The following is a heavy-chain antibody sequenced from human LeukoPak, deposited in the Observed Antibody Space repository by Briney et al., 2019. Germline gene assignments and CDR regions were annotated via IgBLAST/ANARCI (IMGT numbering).Heavy chain of an antibody. Sequence: GGSLRLSCAASGFTFSSYAMSWVRQAPGKGLEWVSAISGSGGSAYYADSVKGRFTISRDNSKNTLYLQMSSLRAEDTAVYYCAKDYDFWSGYLDIWGQGTMVTVSS. CDR1: GFTFSSYA. CDR2: ISGSGGSA. V-gene: IGHV3-23*01. D-gene: IGHD3-3*01. CDR3: AKDYDFWSGYLDI. J-gene: IGHJ3*02.